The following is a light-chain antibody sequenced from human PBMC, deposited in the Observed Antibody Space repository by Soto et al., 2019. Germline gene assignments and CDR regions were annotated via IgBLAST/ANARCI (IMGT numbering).Light chain of an antibody. Sequence: QSVLTQPPSVSAAPGQRVTISRSGSSSNIGNNYVSWYQQLPGAAPKLLIYETYQRPSGIPDRFSGSKSGTSATLDITGLQTGDEADYYCATCDSSLGAHVFGPGTKLTVL. CDR3: ATCDSSLGAHV. J-gene: IGLJ1*01. CDR2: ETY. V-gene: IGLV1-51*02. CDR1: SSNIGNNY.